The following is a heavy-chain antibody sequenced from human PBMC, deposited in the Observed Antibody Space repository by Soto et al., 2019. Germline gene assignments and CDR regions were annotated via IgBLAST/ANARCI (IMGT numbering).Heavy chain of an antibody. D-gene: IGHD2-2*01. CDR3: ARDSLSCSSTSCRNYYYYGMDV. Sequence: GGSLRLSCAASGFTFSSYSMNWVRQAPGKGLEWVSSISSSSSYIYYADSVKGRFTISRDNAKNSLYLQMNSLRAEDTAVYYCARDSLSCSSTSCRNYYYYGMDVWGQGTTVTVSS. CDR1: GFTFSSYS. V-gene: IGHV3-21*01. CDR2: ISSSSSYI. J-gene: IGHJ6*02.